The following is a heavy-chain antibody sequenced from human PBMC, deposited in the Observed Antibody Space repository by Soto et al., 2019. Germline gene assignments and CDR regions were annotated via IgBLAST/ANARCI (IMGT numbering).Heavy chain of an antibody. CDR2: VYSTGTT. V-gene: IGHV4-61*08. CDR3: ARVSKLVAPNHGKGAYFYAMDV. J-gene: IGHJ6*02. D-gene: IGHD6-6*01. Sequence: SETLSLTCAVSGDSVSSSDFYWTWIRQPPGKPLEWIGYVYSTGTTNYSPSLKSRVDMSVDTSENQFSLKVRSVTAADAAVYFCARVSKLVAPNHGKGAYFYAMDVWGPGTTVTVSS. CDR1: GDSVSSSDFY.